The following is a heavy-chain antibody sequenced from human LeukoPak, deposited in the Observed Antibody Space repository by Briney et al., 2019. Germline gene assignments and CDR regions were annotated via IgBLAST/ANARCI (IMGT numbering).Heavy chain of an antibody. Sequence: GSLRLSCVASGFTFSSSWMSWVRQGPGKGPEWVANMNQDGSRKYYVDSVKGRFTISRDNAKNSLFLQMNGLRAEDTAVYYCTRDSQGSGTYSADHWGQGTLVTVSS. CDR3: TRDSQGSGTYSADH. D-gene: IGHD3-10*01. CDR2: MNQDGSRK. CDR1: GFTFSSSW. V-gene: IGHV3-7*01. J-gene: IGHJ4*02.